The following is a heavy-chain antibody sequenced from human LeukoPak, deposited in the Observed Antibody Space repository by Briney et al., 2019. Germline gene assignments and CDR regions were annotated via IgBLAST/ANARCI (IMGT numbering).Heavy chain of an antibody. CDR3: ARKNIVAFDAFDM. V-gene: IGHV3-66*01. D-gene: IGHD5-12*01. Sequence: PGGSLRLSCAASGFTVSSNYMSWVRQAPGKGLEWVSVIYSGGSTYYADSVKGRFTISRDNSKNTLYLQMNSLRAEDTAVYYCARKNIVAFDAFDMWGQGTMVTVSS. CDR1: GFTVSSNY. J-gene: IGHJ3*02. CDR2: IYSGGST.